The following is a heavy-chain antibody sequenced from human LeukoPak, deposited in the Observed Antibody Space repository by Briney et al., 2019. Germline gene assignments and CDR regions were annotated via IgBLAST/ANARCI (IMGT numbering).Heavy chain of an antibody. CDR1: GGSISSSSYY. J-gene: IGHJ4*02. CDR2: IYYSGST. D-gene: IGHD2/OR15-2a*01. CDR3: ARDPRSLWPLYFDY. V-gene: IGHV4-39*07. Sequence: PSETLSLTCTVSGGSISSSSYYWGWIRQPPGKGLEWIGSIYYSGSTYYNPSLKSRVTISVDKSKNQFSLKLSSVTAADTAVYYCARDPRSLWPLYFDYWGQGTLVTVSS.